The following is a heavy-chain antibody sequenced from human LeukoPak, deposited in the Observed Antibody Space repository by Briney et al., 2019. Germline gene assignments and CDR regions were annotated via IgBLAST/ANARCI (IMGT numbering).Heavy chain of an antibody. D-gene: IGHD2/OR15-2a*01. CDR3: AYSTTYYYYGMDV. CDR1: GYGFTSYW. V-gene: IGHV5-10-1*01. Sequence: GESLKISCKGSGYGFTSYWISWVRPMPGKGLEWMGRIDPSDSYTNYSPSFQGHVTISADKSISTAHLQWSSLKASDTAMYYCAYSTTYYYYGMDVWGKGTTVTVSS. J-gene: IGHJ6*04. CDR2: IDPSDSYT.